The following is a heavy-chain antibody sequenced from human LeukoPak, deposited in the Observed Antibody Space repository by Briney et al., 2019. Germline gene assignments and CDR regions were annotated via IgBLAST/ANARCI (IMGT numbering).Heavy chain of an antibody. V-gene: IGHV1-8*01. CDR2: MNPNGGNT. Sequence: ASVKVSCKASGYTFTSYDINWVRQATGQGLEWMGWMNPNGGNTGYAQKFQGRVTMTRNTSISTAYMELSSLRSEDTAVYYCARVEQWLVPGYYYYMDVWGKGTTVTVSS. CDR3: ARVEQWLVPGYYYYMDV. D-gene: IGHD6-19*01. J-gene: IGHJ6*03. CDR1: GYTFTSYD.